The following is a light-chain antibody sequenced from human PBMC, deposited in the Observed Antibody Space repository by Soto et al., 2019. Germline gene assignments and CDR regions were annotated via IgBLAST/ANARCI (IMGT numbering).Light chain of an antibody. CDR3: QQYGSSPWIT. J-gene: IGKJ5*01. Sequence: EIVLTQSPGTLSLSPGERATLSCRASQSVSSCYLAWYQQKPGQAPRLLIYGASSRATGIPDRFSGSGSGTDFTLTISRLEPEDFAVYYCQQYGSSPWITFGQGTRLEIK. CDR2: GAS. V-gene: IGKV3-20*01. CDR1: QSVSSCY.